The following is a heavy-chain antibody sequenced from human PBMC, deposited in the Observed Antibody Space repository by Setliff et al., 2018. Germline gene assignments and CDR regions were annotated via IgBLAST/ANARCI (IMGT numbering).Heavy chain of an antibody. CDR1: GHSLTSNH. Sequence: GPVKVSCKASGHSLTSNHFHWGRQAPGKGLEWMGTINPNDGYTIYAPAFQGRVAMTTDTSTGTAYMELSGLTSADTAIYYCIVNMVRPVTGLDSWGPGTLVTVSS. V-gene: IGHV1-46*01. J-gene: IGHJ4*02. CDR3: IVNMVRPVTGLDS. CDR2: INPNDGYT. D-gene: IGHD2-15*01.